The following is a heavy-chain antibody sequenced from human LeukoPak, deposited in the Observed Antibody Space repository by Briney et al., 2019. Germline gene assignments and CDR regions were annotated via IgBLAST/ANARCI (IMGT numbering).Heavy chain of an antibody. J-gene: IGHJ2*01. CDR1: GFTFKKYA. V-gene: IGHV3-23*01. CDR2: LGSTSGVA. CDR3: VRDSPDRRGYFWYLDV. Sequence: GGSLRLSCAASGFTFKKYAMTWVRQAPGKGLEWVSSLGSTSGVAFYADSVKGRFTISRDNFRNTLYLQMNSLRADDTALYYCVRDSPDRRGYFWYLDVWGRGTLVTVSS. D-gene: IGHD3-22*01.